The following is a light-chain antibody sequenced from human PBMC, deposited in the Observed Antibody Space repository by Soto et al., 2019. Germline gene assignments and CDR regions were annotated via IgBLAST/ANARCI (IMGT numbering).Light chain of an antibody. CDR3: QQYYITPLT. J-gene: IGKJ4*01. Sequence: DIVMTQSPDSLAVSLGERATINCKSSQSVFIQYQHKNYLAWYQQKPGQPPKLLIYWAATRESGVPDRFSGSGSGTDFTLTISSLQAEDVAVYYCQQYYITPLTFGGGTKVEIK. CDR1: QSVFIQYQHKNY. V-gene: IGKV4-1*01. CDR2: WAA.